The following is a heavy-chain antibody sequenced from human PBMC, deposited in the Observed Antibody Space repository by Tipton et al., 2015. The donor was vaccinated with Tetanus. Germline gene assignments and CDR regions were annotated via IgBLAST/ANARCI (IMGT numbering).Heavy chain of an antibody. CDR3: ARDGGESYYFDI. J-gene: IGHJ3*02. D-gene: IGHD3-10*01. CDR1: GGSISSYY. V-gene: IGHV4-59*01. Sequence: LRLSCTVSGGSISSYYWSWIRQPPGKGLEWIGYIYYSGSTNYNPSLKSRVTILVDTSKNQFSLKLSSVTAADTAVYYCARDGGESYYFDIWGQGTMVAVSS. CDR2: IYYSGST.